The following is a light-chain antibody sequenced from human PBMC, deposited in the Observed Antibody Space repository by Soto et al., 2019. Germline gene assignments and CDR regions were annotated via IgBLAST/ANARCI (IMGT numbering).Light chain of an antibody. Sequence: DIQMTQSPSTLSASAGDRVTITCRASQSISSWLAWYQQKPGKAPKLLLYDASSLESRVASRFSGSGSGTEFTLTISSLQPDDVATYYYQQDNSYGTFGQGTKVEIK. CDR3: QQDNSYGT. CDR2: DAS. CDR1: QSISSW. V-gene: IGKV1-5*01. J-gene: IGKJ1*01.